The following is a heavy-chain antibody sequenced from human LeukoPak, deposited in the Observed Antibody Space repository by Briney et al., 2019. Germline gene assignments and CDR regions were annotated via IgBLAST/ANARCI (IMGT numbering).Heavy chain of an antibody. Sequence: PGGSLRLSCAASGFTFSDHYMSWIRQAPGKGLEWVSYISSSGSTIYYADSVKGRFTISRDNAKNSLYLQMNSLRAEDTAVYYCARESVAGNAFDIWGQGTMVTVSS. V-gene: IGHV3-11*01. D-gene: IGHD6-19*01. CDR3: ARESVAGNAFDI. CDR2: ISSSGSTI. CDR1: GFTFSDHY. J-gene: IGHJ3*02.